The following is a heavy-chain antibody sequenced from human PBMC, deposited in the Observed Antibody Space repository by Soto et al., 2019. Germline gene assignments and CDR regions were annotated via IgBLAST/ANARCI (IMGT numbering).Heavy chain of an antibody. J-gene: IGHJ4*02. V-gene: IGHV3-20*04. CDR3: AREGYFDWLSSLDY. CDR2: INWNGGST. CDR1: GFTFDDHG. D-gene: IGHD3-9*01. Sequence: EVPLVESGGGVVRPGGSLRLSCAASGFTFDDHGMSWVRQAPGKGLEWVSGINWNGGSTGYADSVKGRFTISRDNAKNSLYLQMNSLRAEDTAFYYCAREGYFDWLSSLDYWGQGTLVTVSS.